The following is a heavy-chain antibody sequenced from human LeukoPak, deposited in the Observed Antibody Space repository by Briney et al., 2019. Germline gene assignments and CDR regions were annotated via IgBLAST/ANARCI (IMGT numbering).Heavy chain of an antibody. CDR3: TRDQAPWPEDY. CDR1: GFTFGDYA. CDR2: IRSKAYGGTT. Sequence: QSGGSLRLSCTASGFTFGDYAMSWVRQAPGKGLEWVGFIRSKAYGGTTEYAASVKGRFTISRDDSKSIAYLQMNSLKTEDTAVYYCTRDQAPWPEDYWGQGTLVTVSS. D-gene: IGHD1-14*01. J-gene: IGHJ4*02. V-gene: IGHV3-49*04.